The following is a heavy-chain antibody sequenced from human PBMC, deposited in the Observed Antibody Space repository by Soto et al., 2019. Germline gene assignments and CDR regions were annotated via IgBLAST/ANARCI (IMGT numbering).Heavy chain of an antibody. CDR1: GLTFNMYA. D-gene: IGHD4-17*01. CDR3: ANLPLDDYGDYKFDY. CDR2: ISYDGSNK. V-gene: IGHV3-30*04. J-gene: IGHJ4*02. Sequence: PGGSLRLSCAASGLTFNMYAFHWVRQAPGKGLEWLSVISYDGSNKYYADSVKGRFTISRDNSKNTLYLQMNSLRAEDTAVYYCANLPLDDYGDYKFDYWGQGTLVTVSS.